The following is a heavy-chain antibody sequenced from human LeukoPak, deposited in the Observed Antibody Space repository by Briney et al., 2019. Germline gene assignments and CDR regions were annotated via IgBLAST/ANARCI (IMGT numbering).Heavy chain of an antibody. Sequence: ASVKVSCKASGYTFTSYYMHWVRQAPGQGLEWMGIINPSGGSTSYAQKFQGRVTMTRDMSTSTVYMELSSLRSEDTAVYYCARDRAYSYGFWSSSLGAFDIWGQGTMVAVSS. J-gene: IGHJ3*02. CDR3: ARDRAYSYGFWSSSLGAFDI. CDR1: GYTFTSYY. CDR2: INPSGGST. D-gene: IGHD5-18*01. V-gene: IGHV1-46*01.